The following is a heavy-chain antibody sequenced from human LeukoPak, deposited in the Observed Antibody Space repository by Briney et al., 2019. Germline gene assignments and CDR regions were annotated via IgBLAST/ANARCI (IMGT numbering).Heavy chain of an antibody. CDR1: GGSISSYY. D-gene: IGHD1-26*01. CDR3: VRVKSGGISDS. CDR2: IDYSGST. V-gene: IGHV4-59*12. J-gene: IGHJ4*02. Sequence: SETLSLTCIVSGGSISSYYWSWIRQPPGKGLEWIGYIDYSGSTNYNPSLKSRVTISVDTSKKQFSLKLNSVTAADTAVYYCVRVKSGGISDSWGQGTLVTVSS.